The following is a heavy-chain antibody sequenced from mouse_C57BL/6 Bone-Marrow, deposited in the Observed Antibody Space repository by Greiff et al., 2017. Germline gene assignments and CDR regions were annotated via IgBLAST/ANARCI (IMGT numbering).Heavy chain of an antibody. CDR3: AKGEIYYDYDPFYYYAMDY. CDR1: GFSLTSYG. Sequence: VQLQQSGPGLVAPSQSLSITCTVSGFSLTSYGVSWVRQPPGKGLEWLGVIWGDGSTNYHSALISRLSISKDNSKSQVFLKLNSLQTDDTATYYCAKGEIYYDYDPFYYYAMDYWGQGTSVTVSS. J-gene: IGHJ4*01. V-gene: IGHV2-3*01. D-gene: IGHD2-4*01. CDR2: IWGDGST.